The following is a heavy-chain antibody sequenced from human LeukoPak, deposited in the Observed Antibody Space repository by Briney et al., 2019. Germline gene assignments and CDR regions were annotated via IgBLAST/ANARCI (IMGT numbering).Heavy chain of an antibody. CDR1: GFTFNDYY. CDR2: ISSSGGSI. D-gene: IGHD6-13*01. CDR3: ARGRTYSSSWPFDY. Sequence: GGSLRLSCAASGFTFNDYYMRWIRQAPGKGLEWVSYISSSGGSINYADSVKGRFTISRDNAKNSLYLQMNSLRAEDTAVYYCARGRTYSSSWPFDYWGQGTLVTVSS. J-gene: IGHJ4*02. V-gene: IGHV3-11*04.